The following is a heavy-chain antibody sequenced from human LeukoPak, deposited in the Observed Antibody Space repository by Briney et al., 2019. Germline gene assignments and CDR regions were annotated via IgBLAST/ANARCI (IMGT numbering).Heavy chain of an antibody. V-gene: IGHV3-21*01. CDR2: ISSTTNYI. Sequence: PGGSLRLSCAASGFTFSSYWMSWVRQAPGKGLEWVAYISSTTNYICYVDSVKGRFTISRDNAKNTLYLQMNSLRPEDTAVYFCARDLSEYGWFGELYYWGQGTLVTVSS. CDR1: GFTFSSYW. J-gene: IGHJ4*02. D-gene: IGHD3-10*01. CDR3: ARDLSEYGWFGELYY.